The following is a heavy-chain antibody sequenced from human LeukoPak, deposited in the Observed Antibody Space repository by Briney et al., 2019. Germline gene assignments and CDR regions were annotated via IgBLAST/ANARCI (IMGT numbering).Heavy chain of an antibody. CDR2: ISNDGSKK. Sequence: GGSLRLSCAAPGFTFSDYGTHWVRQAPGKGLEWVALISNDGSKKYYADSVKGRFTISRDNSRSTLSLQMNSLRGDDTALYYCAKGGRYGDYEDYFDYWGPGTLVTVSS. CDR3: AKGGRYGDYEDYFDY. D-gene: IGHD4-17*01. CDR1: GFTFSDYG. J-gene: IGHJ4*02. V-gene: IGHV3-30*18.